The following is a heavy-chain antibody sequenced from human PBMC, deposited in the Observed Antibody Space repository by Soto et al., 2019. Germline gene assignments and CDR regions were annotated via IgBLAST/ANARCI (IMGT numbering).Heavy chain of an antibody. V-gene: IGHV4-59*11. CDR2: VHDSGAT. Sequence: SETLSLTCTVSGGSMIDHFWSWIRQPPGGGLEWIGWVHDSGATNYNPSLKSRVKLSIDMSKSQFSLNLNSVSAADTAVYYCARKRTGRYNWFDPWGQGTLVTVSS. CDR3: ARKRTGRYNWFDP. J-gene: IGHJ5*02. CDR1: GGSMIDHF.